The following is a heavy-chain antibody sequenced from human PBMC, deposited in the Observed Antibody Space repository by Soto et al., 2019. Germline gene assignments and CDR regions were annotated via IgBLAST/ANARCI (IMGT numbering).Heavy chain of an antibody. Sequence: GGSLRLSCTASGFTFSNYWMHWVRQAPGKGLVWVSRTKSDGSGTSYTDSVKGRFTISRDNAYNTLYLQMSNLRAEDTAVYYCVRGGFHYGPGRVDVRGKGTTVTVSS. CDR3: VRGGFHYGPGRVDV. J-gene: IGHJ6*04. V-gene: IGHV3-74*01. CDR2: TKSDGSGT. D-gene: IGHD3-10*01. CDR1: GFTFSNYW.